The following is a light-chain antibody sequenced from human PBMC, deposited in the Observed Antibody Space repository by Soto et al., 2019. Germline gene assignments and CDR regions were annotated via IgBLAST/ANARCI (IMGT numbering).Light chain of an antibody. CDR3: QQYGSSRWT. J-gene: IGKJ1*01. V-gene: IGKV3-20*01. Sequence: PGERVTLSCRASQSVSSTYLAWYQQKPGQAPRPLISAASSRPTGTPDRFSGSGSGTDFTLTISRLEPEDFAVYYCQQYGSSRWTFGQGTKV. CDR2: AAS. CDR1: QSVSSTY.